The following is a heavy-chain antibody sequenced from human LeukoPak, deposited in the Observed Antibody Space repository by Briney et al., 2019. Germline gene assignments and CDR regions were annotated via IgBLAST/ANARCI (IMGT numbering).Heavy chain of an antibody. CDR3: AHYGDYRFMYYFDY. CDR2: IYWNDDN. D-gene: IGHD4-17*01. V-gene: IGHV2-5*01. J-gene: IGHJ4*02. Sequence: SGPTLVSPTQTLTLTCTFSGFSLSTSGVGVGWIRQPPGKALEWLALIYWNDDNRYSPSLKSRLTITKDTSKNQVVLKMTNMDPVDTATYYCAHYGDYRFMYYFDYWGQGTLVTVSS. CDR1: GFSLSTSGVG.